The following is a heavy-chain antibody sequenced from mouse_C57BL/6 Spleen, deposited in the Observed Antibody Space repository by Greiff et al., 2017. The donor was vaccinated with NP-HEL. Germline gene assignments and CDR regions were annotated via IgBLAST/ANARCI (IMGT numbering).Heavy chain of an antibody. CDR3: ARPGSRGTYAMDY. CDR1: GYTFTSYW. CDR2: IHPNSGST. D-gene: IGHD1-1*01. Sequence: QVQLKQPGAELVKPGASVKLSCKASGYTFTSYWMHWVKQRPGQGLEWIGMIHPNSGSTNYNEKFKSKATLTVDKSSSTAYMQLSSLTSEDSAVYYCARPGSRGTYAMDYWGQGTSVTVSS. V-gene: IGHV1-64*01. J-gene: IGHJ4*01.